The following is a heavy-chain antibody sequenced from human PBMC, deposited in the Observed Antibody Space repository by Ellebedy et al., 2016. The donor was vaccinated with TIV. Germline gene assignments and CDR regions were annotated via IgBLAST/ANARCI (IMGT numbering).Heavy chain of an antibody. CDR3: ALTYGYCGGDCYQLDY. D-gene: IGHD2-21*02. Sequence: GGSLRLXCAASGFIFSSYGMHWVRQAPGKGLEWVAVISYDGSNKYYADSVKGRFTISRDNSKNTLYLQMNSLRAEDTAVYYCALTYGYCGGDCYQLDYWGQGTLVTVSS. CDR2: ISYDGSNK. V-gene: IGHV3-30*03. J-gene: IGHJ4*02. CDR1: GFIFSSYG.